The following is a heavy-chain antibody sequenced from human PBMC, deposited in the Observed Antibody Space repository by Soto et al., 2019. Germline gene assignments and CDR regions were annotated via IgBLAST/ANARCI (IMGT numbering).Heavy chain of an antibody. J-gene: IGHJ5*02. D-gene: IGHD5-18*01. V-gene: IGHV3-23*01. Sequence: GGSLRLSCVASGFSFSRYLMHWVRQAPGKGLEWVSAISGSGGSTYYADSVKGRFTISRDNSKNTLYLQMNSLRAEDTAVYYCAKDKGIQLWYNWFAPWGQGTLVTVSS. CDR3: AKDKGIQLWYNWFAP. CDR1: GFSFSRYL. CDR2: ISGSGGST.